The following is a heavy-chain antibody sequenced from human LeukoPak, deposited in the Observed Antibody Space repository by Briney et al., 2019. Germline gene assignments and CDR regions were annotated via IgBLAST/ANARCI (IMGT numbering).Heavy chain of an antibody. J-gene: IGHJ3*02. CDR3: CYDSSGYYLEAFDI. CDR1: GFTFDDYG. CDR2: INSDGSST. Sequence: PGGSLRLSCAASGFTFDDYGMSWVRQAPGKGLVWVSRINSDGSSTSYADSVKGRFTISRDNAKNTLYLQMNSLRAEDTAVYYCCYDSSGYYLEAFDIWGQGTMVTVSS. V-gene: IGHV3-74*01. D-gene: IGHD3-22*01.